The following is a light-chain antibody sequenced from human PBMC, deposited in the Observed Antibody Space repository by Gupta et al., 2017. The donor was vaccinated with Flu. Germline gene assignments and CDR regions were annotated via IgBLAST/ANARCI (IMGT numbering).Light chain of an antibody. CDR3: QQRTTWPLT. CDR2: DTS. CDR1: QRLGSY. Sequence: EIVLTQSPGTLSLSPGESATLSCRASQRLGSYLAWYQQKPGQAPRLFIYDTSTRTAGVPIRFSGSGSGTDFTLTISSLEPEDFAVYYCQQRTTWPLTFGGGTKVEMK. J-gene: IGKJ4*01. V-gene: IGKV3-11*01.